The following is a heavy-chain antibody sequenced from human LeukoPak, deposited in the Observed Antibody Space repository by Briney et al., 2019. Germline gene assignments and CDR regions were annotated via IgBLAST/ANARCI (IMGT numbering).Heavy chain of an antibody. CDR2: IYYSGST. CDR1: GGSISSYY. V-gene: IGHV4-59*08. J-gene: IGHJ6*03. CDR3: ASSNYRLYMDV. Sequence: PSETLSLTCTVSGGSISSYYWSWIRQPPGKGLEWIGYIYYSGSTNYNPSLKSRVTISVDTSKNQFSLKLSSVTAADTAVYYCASSNYRLYMDVWGKGTTVTVSS. D-gene: IGHD1-7*01.